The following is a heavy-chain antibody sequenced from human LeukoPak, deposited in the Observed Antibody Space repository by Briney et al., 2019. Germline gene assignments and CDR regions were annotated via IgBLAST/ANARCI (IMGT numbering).Heavy chain of an antibody. D-gene: IGHD3-3*01. Sequence: GASVKVSCKASGNTFTGNHMHWVRQAPGQGLEWMGIINLSDGSTNYAQKFQDRVTMTRDTPTSTVYVELGSLRSDDAALYYCARGDKYSFGPGDWGQGTLVTVSS. CDR2: INLSDGST. V-gene: IGHV1-46*01. CDR3: ARGDKYSFGPGD. J-gene: IGHJ4*02. CDR1: GNTFTGNH.